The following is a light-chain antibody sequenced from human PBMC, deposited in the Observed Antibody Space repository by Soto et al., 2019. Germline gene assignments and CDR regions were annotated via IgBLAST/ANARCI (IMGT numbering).Light chain of an antibody. CDR1: QSVSSN. CDR2: VAS. J-gene: IGKJ4*01. CDR3: QQYNVWPLT. V-gene: IGKV3-15*01. Sequence: EIVMTQSPATLSVSPGERATLSCRASQSVSSNLAWYQLKPGQTPKLLIHVASTRATGIPARFSGSGSGTEFTLTISSLQSEDFAVYYCQQYNVWPLTFGGGTKVEF.